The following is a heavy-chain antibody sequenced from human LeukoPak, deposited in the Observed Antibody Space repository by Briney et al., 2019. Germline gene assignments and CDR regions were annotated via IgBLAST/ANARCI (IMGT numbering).Heavy chain of an antibody. Sequence: GRSLRPSCAASGFTFSSYGMHWVRQAPGKGLEWVAVISYDGSNKYYADSVKGRFTISRDNSKNTLYLQMNSLRAEDTAVYYCARDDGDDPMIVVVPGAFDIWGQGTMVTVSS. CDR1: GFTFSSYG. CDR2: ISYDGSNK. J-gene: IGHJ3*02. D-gene: IGHD3-22*01. CDR3: ARDDGDDPMIVVVPGAFDI. V-gene: IGHV3-30*19.